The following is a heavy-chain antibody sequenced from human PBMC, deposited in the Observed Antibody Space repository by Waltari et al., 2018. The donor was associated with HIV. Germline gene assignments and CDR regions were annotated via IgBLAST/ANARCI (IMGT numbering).Heavy chain of an antibody. CDR2: ISTACPK. J-gene: IGHJ4*02. CDR3: ATSGSNVVTYLGRPLRHYYFDY. V-gene: IGHV3-48*03. CDR1: KLKFNFKDHE. Sequence: VQLVESGGGLVQPGGSLRLSCAASKLKFNFKDHEMNRVSQAQGVGLGWLCSISTACPKIYADSVKGRLTISRDSAQNLVSLDIISRRGQDTAVYYCATSGSNVVTYLGRPLRHYYFDYWGQGTLVTVSS. D-gene: IGHD3-3*02.